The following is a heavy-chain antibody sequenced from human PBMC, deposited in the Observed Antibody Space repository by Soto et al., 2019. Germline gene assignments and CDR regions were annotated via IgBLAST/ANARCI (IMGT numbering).Heavy chain of an antibody. CDR1: GGSFSGYY. D-gene: IGHD2-15*01. V-gene: IGHV4-34*01. CDR3: ARQLGYCSGGSCYYFDY. Sequence: QVQLQQWGAGLLKPSETLSLTCAVYGGSFSGYYWSWIRQPPGKGLEWIGEINHSGSTNYNPSLKSRVTISVDTSKNQFSLKLSSVTAADTAVYYCARQLGYCSGGSCYYFDYWGQGTLVTVSS. J-gene: IGHJ4*02. CDR2: INHSGST.